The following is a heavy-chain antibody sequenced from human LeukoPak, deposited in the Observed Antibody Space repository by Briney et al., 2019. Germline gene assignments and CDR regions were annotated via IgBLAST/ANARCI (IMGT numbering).Heavy chain of an antibody. Sequence: ASVKVSCKASGYTFTGYYMHWVRQAPGQGLEWMGRINPNSGGTNYAQKFQGRVTMTRDTSISTAYMELGRLRSDDTAVYYCARVGYSSGWSDYWGRGTLVTVSS. CDR1: GYTFTGYY. J-gene: IGHJ4*02. D-gene: IGHD6-19*01. V-gene: IGHV1-2*06. CDR3: ARVGYSSGWSDY. CDR2: INPNSGGT.